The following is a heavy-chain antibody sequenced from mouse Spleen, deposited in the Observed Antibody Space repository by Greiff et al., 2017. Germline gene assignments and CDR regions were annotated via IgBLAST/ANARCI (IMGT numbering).Heavy chain of an antibody. CDR1: GYSITSGYY. CDR3: ARDQEY. Sequence: EESGPGLVKPSQSLSLTCSVTGYSITSGYYWNWIRQFPGNKLEWMGYISYDGSNNYNPSLKNRISITRDTSKNQFFLKLNSVTTEDTATYYCARDQEYWGQGTLVTVSA. V-gene: IGHV3-6*01. J-gene: IGHJ3*01. CDR2: ISYDGSN.